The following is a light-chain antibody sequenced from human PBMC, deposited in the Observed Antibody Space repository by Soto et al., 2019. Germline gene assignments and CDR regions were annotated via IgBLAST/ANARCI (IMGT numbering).Light chain of an antibody. Sequence: QSVLTQPPSASGTPGQRVTISCSGSSSNIGSNYVYWYQQLPGTAPKLLLYRNNQRPSGVPDRFSGSKSGTSASLAISGLRSADEADYYCAAWDDSLSGGVFGGGTKLTVL. CDR1: SSNIGSNY. V-gene: IGLV1-47*01. CDR3: AAWDDSLSGGV. CDR2: RNN. J-gene: IGLJ3*02.